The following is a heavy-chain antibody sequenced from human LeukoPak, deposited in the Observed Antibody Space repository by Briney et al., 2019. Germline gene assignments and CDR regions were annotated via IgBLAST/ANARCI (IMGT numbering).Heavy chain of an antibody. CDR3: VRRVVITTYDAFDI. Sequence: PGESLKISCKGSGYSFSNYWIGWVRQMPGKGLECMGIIYPDDSDTRYSPSFQGQVTISADKSISTAYLQWSSLKASDTAIYYCVRRVVITTYDAFDIWGQGTMITVS. CDR2: IYPDDSDT. D-gene: IGHD3-22*01. J-gene: IGHJ3*02. CDR1: GYSFSNYW. V-gene: IGHV5-51*01.